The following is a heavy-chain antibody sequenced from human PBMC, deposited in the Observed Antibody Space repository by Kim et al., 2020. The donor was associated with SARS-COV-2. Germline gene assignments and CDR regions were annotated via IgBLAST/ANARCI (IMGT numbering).Heavy chain of an antibody. CDR3: AKDGSITMVRGVKFDY. D-gene: IGHD3-10*01. V-gene: IGHV3-23*01. J-gene: IGHJ4*02. Sequence: SVKGRFTISRDNSKNTLYLQMNSLRAEDTAVYYCAKDGSITMVRGVKFDYWGQGTLVTVSS.